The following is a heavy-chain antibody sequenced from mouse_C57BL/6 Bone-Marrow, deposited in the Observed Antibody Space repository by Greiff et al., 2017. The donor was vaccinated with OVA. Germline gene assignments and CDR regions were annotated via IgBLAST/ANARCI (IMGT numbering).Heavy chain of an antibody. CDR3: ARGRDGIFFYYAMDD. CDR1: GYTFTDYN. D-gene: IGHD3-3*01. Sequence: EVKLQQSGPELVKPGASVKIPCKASGYTFTDYNMDWVKQSHGKSLEWIGDINPNNGGTIYNQKFKGKATLTVDKSSSTAYMELRSLTTEDTAVYYCARGRDGIFFYYAMDDWGQGTSVTVSS. V-gene: IGHV1-18*01. CDR2: INPNNGGT. J-gene: IGHJ4*01.